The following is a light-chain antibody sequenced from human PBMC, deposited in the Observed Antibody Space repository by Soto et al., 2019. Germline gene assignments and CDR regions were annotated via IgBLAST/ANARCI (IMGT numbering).Light chain of an antibody. CDR2: GAS. J-gene: IGKJ1*01. CDR3: QQYVSSGT. V-gene: IGKV3-20*01. Sequence: DIVLTHFPGPLSLSPVERATLSCRASQSVSNNYLAWYQQKPGQAPRLLIYGASNRATGIPDRFSGSGSGTDFTLTISRLEPEDFAVYYCQQYVSSGTFGQGTKVDI. CDR1: QSVSNNY.